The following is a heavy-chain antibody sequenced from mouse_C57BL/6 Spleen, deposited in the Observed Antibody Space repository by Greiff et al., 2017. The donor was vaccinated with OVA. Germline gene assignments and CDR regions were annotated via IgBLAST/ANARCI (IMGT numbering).Heavy chain of an antibody. D-gene: IGHD3-3*01. Sequence: QVQLQQPGAELVKPGASVKMSCKASGYTFTSYWITWVKQRPGQGLEWIGDIYPGSGSTNYNEKFKSKATLTVDKSSSTAYMQLSSLTSEDSAVYYCARGTARDYWGQGTTLTVSS. CDR1: GYTFTSYW. V-gene: IGHV1-55*01. CDR3: ARGTARDY. CDR2: IYPGSGST. J-gene: IGHJ2*01.